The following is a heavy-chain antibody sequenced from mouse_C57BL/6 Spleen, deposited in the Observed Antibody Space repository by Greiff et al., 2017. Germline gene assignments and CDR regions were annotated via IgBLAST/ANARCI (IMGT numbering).Heavy chain of an antibody. J-gene: IGHJ3*01. D-gene: IGHD2-1*01. Sequence: VQLQQSGPELVKPGASVKISCKASGYTFTDYYMNWVKQSHGKSLEWIGDINPNNGGTSYNQKFKGKATLTVDKSSSTAYMELRSLTSEDSAVYYCARRNYYFAYWGQGTLVTVSA. V-gene: IGHV1-26*01. CDR1: GYTFTDYY. CDR2: INPNNGGT. CDR3: ARRNYYFAY.